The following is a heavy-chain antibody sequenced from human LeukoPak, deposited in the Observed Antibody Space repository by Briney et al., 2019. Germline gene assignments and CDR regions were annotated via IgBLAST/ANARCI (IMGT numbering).Heavy chain of an antibody. Sequence: GGSLRLSCAASGFTFSSYSMNWVRQAPGKGLEWVSYISSSSSTVYYADSVKGRFTISRDNAKNSLYLQMNSLRAEDMAVYYCARDSNYYDSSGYYSMIDYWGQGTLVTVSS. J-gene: IGHJ4*02. CDR1: GFTFSSYS. V-gene: IGHV3-48*01. D-gene: IGHD3-22*01. CDR2: ISSSSSTV. CDR3: ARDSNYYDSSGYYSMIDY.